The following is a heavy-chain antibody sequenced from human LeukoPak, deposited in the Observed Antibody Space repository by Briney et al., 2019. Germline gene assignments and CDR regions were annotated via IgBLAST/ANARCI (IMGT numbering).Heavy chain of an antibody. D-gene: IGHD3-22*01. CDR2: ISGSGYGT. CDR1: GFTFSSHA. Sequence: PGGPLRLSCAASGFTFSSHAMSWVRQAPGKGLEWVSGISGSGYGTYYADSVKGRFTISRDNSQNTLYLQMNSLRAEDTAVYYCAKDQRGYDKPADCWGQGTLVTASS. CDR3: AKDQRGYDKPADC. J-gene: IGHJ4*02. V-gene: IGHV3-23*01.